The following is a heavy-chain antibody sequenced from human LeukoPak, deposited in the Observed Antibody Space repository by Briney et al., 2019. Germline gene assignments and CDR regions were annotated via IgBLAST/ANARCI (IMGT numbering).Heavy chain of an antibody. CDR2: IYYSGST. Sequence: PSETLSLTCTVSGGSISSSSYYWGWIRQPPGKGLEWIGSIYYSGSTYYNPSFKSRVTISVDTSKNQFSLKLSSVTAADTAVYYCARQSSPDAFDIWGQGTMVTVSS. CDR3: ARQSSPDAFDI. J-gene: IGHJ3*02. V-gene: IGHV4-39*01. D-gene: IGHD6-13*01. CDR1: GGSISSSSYY.